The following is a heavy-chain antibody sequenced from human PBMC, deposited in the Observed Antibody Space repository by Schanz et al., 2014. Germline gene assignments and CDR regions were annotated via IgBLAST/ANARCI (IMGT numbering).Heavy chain of an antibody. J-gene: IGHJ4*02. V-gene: IGHV1-8*01. Sequence: QVQLIQSGAEVKKPGASVKVSCTASGYTFTSYDINWVRQAPGQGLEWLGWMNPNSGNPGFAQKFRGRDTMTRNTSMSTDNIEHHILTSEDTAVYYSARGRTLDYGGQGT. CDR3: ARGRTLDY. CDR1: GYTFTSYD. CDR2: MNPNSGNP.